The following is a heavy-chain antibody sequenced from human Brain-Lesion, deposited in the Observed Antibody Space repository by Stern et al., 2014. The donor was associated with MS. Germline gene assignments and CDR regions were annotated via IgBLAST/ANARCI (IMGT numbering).Heavy chain of an antibody. V-gene: IGHV3-9*01. J-gene: IGHJ4*02. CDR1: GFTFGDYA. CDR2: ISWNSGTI. Sequence: EVQLVQSGGDLVQPGRSLRLSCAAFGFTFGDYAMHWVRQAPGKGLEWVAGISWNSGTIGYADSVKGRFTTSRDNADSSLYLQMNSLRPEDTALYYCARDITGSSAYFAYWGQGTLVTVSS. D-gene: IGHD1-14*01. CDR3: ARDITGSSAYFAY.